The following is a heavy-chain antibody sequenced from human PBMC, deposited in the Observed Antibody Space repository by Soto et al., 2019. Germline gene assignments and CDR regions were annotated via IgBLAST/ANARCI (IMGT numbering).Heavy chain of an antibody. Sequence: EGQLLESGGGLVQPGGSLRLSCAASGFTVSSYAMSWVRQAPGQGLEWVSAISGSGGRTYYADSVKGRFTISSDNSKNTLYLQMNSLRAEDTAVYYCAKDHRAAGTFDYCGQGTLVTVSS. CDR2: ISGSGGRT. CDR1: GFTVSSYA. D-gene: IGHD6-13*01. J-gene: IGHJ4*02. V-gene: IGHV3-23*01. CDR3: AKDHRAAGTFDY.